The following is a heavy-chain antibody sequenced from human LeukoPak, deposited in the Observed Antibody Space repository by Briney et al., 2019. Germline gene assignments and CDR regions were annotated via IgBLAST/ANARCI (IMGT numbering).Heavy chain of an antibody. Sequence: GESLKISCKGSGYSFTSYWIGWVRQMPGKGLEWMEIIYPGDSDTRYSPSFQGQVTISADKSISTAYLQWSSLKASDTAMYYCARNGDSSGWNYDYWGQGTLVTVSS. CDR3: ARNGDSSGWNYDY. CDR1: GYSFTSYW. CDR2: IYPGDSDT. J-gene: IGHJ4*02. V-gene: IGHV5-51*01. D-gene: IGHD6-19*01.